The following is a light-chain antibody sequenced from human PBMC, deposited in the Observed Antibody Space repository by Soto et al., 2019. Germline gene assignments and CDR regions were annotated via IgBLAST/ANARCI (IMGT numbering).Light chain of an antibody. V-gene: IGKV1-27*01. CDR2: AAS. CDR1: QGIRNY. CDR3: QQYNSAPFT. J-gene: IGKJ3*01. Sequence: DIQMTQSPSSLSASVGDRVTITCRASQGIRNYLAWYQQKPGKVPKLLIYAASTLQSGVPSRFSGSGSGTAFTLTISSLQPEDVATYYCQQYNSAPFTFGPGTKVDIK.